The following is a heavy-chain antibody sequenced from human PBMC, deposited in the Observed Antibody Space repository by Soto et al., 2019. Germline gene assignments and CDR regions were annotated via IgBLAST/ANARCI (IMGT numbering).Heavy chain of an antibody. D-gene: IGHD2-2*02. CDR1: GFTFSTYS. Sequence: KPGGVPELSCVGSGFTFSTYSINWVRQAPGKGLEWVSSISSRSDIYYADSVKGRFTISRDNAKNSVSLQMNSLRAEDTAVYYCAREYTAWPLAYGLDVWGQGTTVTVSS. CDR2: ISSRSDI. V-gene: IGHV3-21*01. CDR3: AREYTAWPLAYGLDV. J-gene: IGHJ6*02.